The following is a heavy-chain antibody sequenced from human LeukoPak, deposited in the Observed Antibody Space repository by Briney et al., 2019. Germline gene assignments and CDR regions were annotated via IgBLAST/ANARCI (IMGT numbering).Heavy chain of an antibody. CDR1: GGTFSSYA. CDR3: ARRGYSYGYRNWFDP. V-gene: IGHV1-69*05. Sequence: SVKVSFKASGGTFSSYAISWVRQAPGQGLEWMGGIIPIFGTANYAQKFQGRVTITTDESTSTAYMELSSLRSEDTAVYYWARRGYSYGYRNWFDPWGQGTLVTVSS. CDR2: IIPIFGTA. J-gene: IGHJ5*02. D-gene: IGHD5-18*01.